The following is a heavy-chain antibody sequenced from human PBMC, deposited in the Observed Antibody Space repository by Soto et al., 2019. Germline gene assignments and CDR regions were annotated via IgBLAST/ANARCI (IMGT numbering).Heavy chain of an antibody. CDR2: IKQDGSEK. Sequence: GGSLRLSCAASGFTFSSYWMSWVRQAPGKGLEWVANIKQDGSEKYYVDSVKGRFTISRDNAKNSLYLQMNSLRAEDTAVYYCARDRDVAYCSGGSCGYYYYGMDVWGQGTTVTVSS. D-gene: IGHD2-15*01. J-gene: IGHJ6*02. CDR3: ARDRDVAYCSGGSCGYYYYGMDV. CDR1: GFTFSSYW. V-gene: IGHV3-7*01.